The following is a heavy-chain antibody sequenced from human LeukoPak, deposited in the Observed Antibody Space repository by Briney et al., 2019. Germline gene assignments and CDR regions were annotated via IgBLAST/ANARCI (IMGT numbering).Heavy chain of an antibody. J-gene: IGHJ4*02. Sequence: ASVKVSCKASGYTFTSYGISWVRQAPGQGLEWMGWISAYNGNTNYAQKLQGRVTMTTDTSTSTAYMELRSLRSDDTAVYYCARDGGSGYYDSSGYPRWDHWGQGTLVTVSS. CDR2: ISAYNGNT. CDR1: GYTFTSYG. V-gene: IGHV1-18*01. CDR3: ARDGGSGYYDSSGYPRWDH. D-gene: IGHD3-22*01.